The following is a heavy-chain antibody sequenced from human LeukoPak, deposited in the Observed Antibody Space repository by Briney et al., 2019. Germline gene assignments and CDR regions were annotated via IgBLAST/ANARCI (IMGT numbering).Heavy chain of an antibody. Sequence: SETLSLTCAVYGGSFSGYYWSWIRQPPGKGLEWIGEISHSGSTNYNPSLGSRVTISVDTSKNQFSLKLTSVTAADTAVYYCAILTNGYGYFDYWGQGTLVTVSS. D-gene: IGHD5-18*01. CDR3: AILTNGYGYFDY. V-gene: IGHV4-34*01. CDR1: GGSFSGYY. CDR2: ISHSGST. J-gene: IGHJ4*02.